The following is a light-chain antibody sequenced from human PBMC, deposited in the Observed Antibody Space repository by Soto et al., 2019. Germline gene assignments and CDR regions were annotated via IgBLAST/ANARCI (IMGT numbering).Light chain of an antibody. J-gene: IGLJ3*02. Sequence: QSVLTQPPSVSVAPGQRLIISCTGSRSNIGAGYAVHWYWRLPGKAPQLLISGNNNRPSGVPDRGSGSKSGTSASLVIAGLQAEDEADYYCHSYDSSLSIWVFGGGTKLTVL. CDR1: RSNIGAGYA. CDR2: GNN. CDR3: HSYDSSLSIWV. V-gene: IGLV1-40*01.